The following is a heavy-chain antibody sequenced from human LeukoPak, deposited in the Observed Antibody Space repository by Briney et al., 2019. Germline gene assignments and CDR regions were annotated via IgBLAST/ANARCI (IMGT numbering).Heavy chain of an antibody. D-gene: IGHD1-26*01. CDR3: ARVGRSRGSLPNFHYYMDV. CDR2: IIPMFGSA. Sequence: ASVKVSCKSSGDIFNSYSVSWVRQAPGQGLERMGGIIPMFGSAEYAQKFQGRVAISTDQSTTIVYMELSSLTSEDTAVYYCARVGRSRGSLPNFHYYMDVWGKGTTVTVSS. CDR1: GDIFNSYS. V-gene: IGHV1-69*05. J-gene: IGHJ6*03.